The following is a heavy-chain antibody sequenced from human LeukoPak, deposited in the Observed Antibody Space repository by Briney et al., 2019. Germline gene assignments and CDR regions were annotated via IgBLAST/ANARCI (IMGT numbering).Heavy chain of an antibody. D-gene: IGHD2-8*01. V-gene: IGHV3-11*01. CDR2: ISSSGSTI. Sequence: PGGSLRLSCAASGFTFSDYYMSWIRQAPGKGLEWVSYISSSGSTIYYADSVKGRFTISRDNAKNSLYLQMNSLRAEDTAVYYCARGVSVGRRDYYYGMDVWGQGTTVTVFS. CDR1: GFTFSDYY. J-gene: IGHJ6*02. CDR3: ARGVSVGRRDYYYGMDV.